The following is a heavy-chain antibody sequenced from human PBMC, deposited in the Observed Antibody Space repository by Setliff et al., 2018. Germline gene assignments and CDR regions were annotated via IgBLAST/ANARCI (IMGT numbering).Heavy chain of an antibody. CDR2: INHSGST. D-gene: IGHD3-3*01. CDR3: ARKYNFWSGYVDY. V-gene: IGHV4-34*01. J-gene: IGHJ4*02. Sequence: SETLSLTCAVYGGSFSGYYWSWIRQPPGKGREWIGEINHSGSTHYNPSLKSRVTISVDTSKNQFSLKLSSVTAADTAVYYCARKYNFWSGYVDYWGQGTLVTVSS. CDR1: GGSFSGYY.